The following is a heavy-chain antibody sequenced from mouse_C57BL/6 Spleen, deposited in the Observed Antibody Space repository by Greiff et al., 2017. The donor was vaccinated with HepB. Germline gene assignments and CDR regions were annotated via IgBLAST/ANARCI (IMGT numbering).Heavy chain of an antibody. Sequence: VQLQQSGPELVKPGASVKISCKASGYAFSSSWMNWVKQRPGKGLEWIGRIYPGDGDTNYNGKFKGKATLTADKSSSTAYMQLSSLTSEDSEVYFCARGTTVVAPFDYWGQGTTLTVSS. CDR2: IYPGDGDT. CDR3: ARGTTVVAPFDY. V-gene: IGHV1-82*01. J-gene: IGHJ2*01. CDR1: GYAFSSSW. D-gene: IGHD1-1*01.